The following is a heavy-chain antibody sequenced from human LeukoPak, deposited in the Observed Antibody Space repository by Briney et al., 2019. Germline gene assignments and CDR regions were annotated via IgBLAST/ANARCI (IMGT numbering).Heavy chain of an antibody. CDR3: ARASTMVRRPNTSFDY. D-gene: IGHD3-10*01. V-gene: IGHV4-38-2*02. J-gene: IGHJ4*02. CDR1: GYSISSGYY. Sequence: PSETLSLTCTVSGYSISSGYYWGWIRQPPGKGLEWIGSIYHSGSTYYNPSLKSRVTISVDTSKNQFSLKLSSVTAADTAVYYCARASTMVRRPNTSFDYWGQGTLVTVSS. CDR2: IYHSGST.